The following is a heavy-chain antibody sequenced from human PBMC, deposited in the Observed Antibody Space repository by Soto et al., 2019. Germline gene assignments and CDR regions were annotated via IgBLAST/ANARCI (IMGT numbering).Heavy chain of an antibody. CDR2: IDPSDSYT. V-gene: IGHV5-10-1*01. J-gene: IGHJ6*02. D-gene: IGHD1-1*01. CDR1: GYSFTSYW. CDR3: ARHRIQLERYYYYGMDV. Sequence: PGASLKISCKGSGYSFTSYWISWVRQMPGKGLEWMGRIDPSDSYTNYSPSLQGHVTISADKSISTAYLQWSSLKASDTAMYYCARHRIQLERYYYYGMDVWGQGTTVTVSS.